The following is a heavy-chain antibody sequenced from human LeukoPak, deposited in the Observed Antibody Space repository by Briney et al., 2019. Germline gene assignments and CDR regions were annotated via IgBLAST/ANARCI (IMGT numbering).Heavy chain of an antibody. CDR2: IYHSGST. Sequence: PSETLSLTCTVSGYSISSGYYWGWIRQPPGKGLEWIGSIYHSGSTYYNPSLKSRVTISVDTSKNQFSLKLSSVTAADTAVYYCAGAYMVRGVRFDYWGQGTLVTVSS. V-gene: IGHV4-38-2*02. D-gene: IGHD3-10*01. CDR1: GYSISSGYY. J-gene: IGHJ4*02. CDR3: AGAYMVRGVRFDY.